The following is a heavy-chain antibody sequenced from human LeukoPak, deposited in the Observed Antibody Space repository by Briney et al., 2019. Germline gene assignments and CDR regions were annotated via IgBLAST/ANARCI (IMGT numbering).Heavy chain of an antibody. CDR1: GFTFSSYA. CDR2: ISYDGSNK. J-gene: IGHJ4*02. V-gene: IGHV3-30*04. CDR3: AKDVDSGYSIDS. Sequence: GGSLRLSCAASGFTFSSYAMHWVRQAPGKGLEWVAVISYDGSNKNYADSVKGRFTISGDNSKNTLYLQMNSLRAEDTSVYYCAKDVDSGYSIDSWGQGTLVTVSS. D-gene: IGHD5-12*01.